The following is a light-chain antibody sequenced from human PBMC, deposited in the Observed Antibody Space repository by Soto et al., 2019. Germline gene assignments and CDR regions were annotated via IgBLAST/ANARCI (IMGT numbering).Light chain of an antibody. Sequence: QSALTQPASVSGSPGQSIAISCTGTSSDVGNYNYVSWYQQHPGKAPKFMIYDVSNRPSGVSNRFSGSKSGNTASLTISGLQAEEEADYYCCSYTTSNTRQIVFGTGTKVTVL. CDR3: CSYTTSNTRQIV. CDR2: DVS. V-gene: IGLV2-14*01. J-gene: IGLJ1*01. CDR1: SSDVGNYNY.